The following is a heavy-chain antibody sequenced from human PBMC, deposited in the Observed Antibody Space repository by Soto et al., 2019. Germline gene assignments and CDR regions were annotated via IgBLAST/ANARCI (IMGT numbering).Heavy chain of an antibody. CDR1: GFTFSNAW. CDR3: TTDVYCSGGSCYSKHAYCGGDCSGYFDY. CDR2: IKSKTDGGTT. D-gene: IGHD2-15*01. J-gene: IGHJ4*02. Sequence: GGSLRLSCAASGFTFSNAWMSWVRQAPGKGLEWVGRIKSKTDGGTTDYAAPVKGRFTISRDDSKNTLYLQMNSLKTEDTAVYYCTTDVYCSGGSCYSKHAYCGGDCSGYFDYWGQGTLVTVSS. V-gene: IGHV3-15*01.